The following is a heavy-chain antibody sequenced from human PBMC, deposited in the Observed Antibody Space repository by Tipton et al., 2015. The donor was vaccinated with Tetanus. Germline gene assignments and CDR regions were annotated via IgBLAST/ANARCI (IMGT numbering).Heavy chain of an antibody. CDR1: GFSVSRHV. D-gene: IGHD2/OR15-2a*01. J-gene: IGHJ4*02. CDR3: ARLRVYCSTACYSRGDY. V-gene: IGHV3-7*01. Sequence: SLRLSCEASGFSVSRHVMHWVRQAPGKGLEWVANIKEDGSEMYYADSVKGRFTISRDNARNSLSVHMNSLTAEDTAVYYCARLRVYCSTACYSRGDYWGQGTLVTVSS. CDR2: IKEDGSEM.